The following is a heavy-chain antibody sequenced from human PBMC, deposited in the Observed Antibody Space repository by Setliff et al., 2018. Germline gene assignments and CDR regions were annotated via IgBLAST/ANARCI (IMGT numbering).Heavy chain of an antibody. CDR2: INHSGST. CDR1: GGSFSGYY. CDR3: ARAYSYYYYYMDV. J-gene: IGHJ6*03. Sequence: SQTLSLTCAVYGGSFSGYYWSWIRQPPGKGLEWIGEINHSGSTNYNPSLKSRVTISVDTSKNQFSLKLSSVTAADTAVYYCARAYSYYYYYMDVWGKGTTVT. D-gene: IGHD4-4*01. V-gene: IGHV4-34*01.